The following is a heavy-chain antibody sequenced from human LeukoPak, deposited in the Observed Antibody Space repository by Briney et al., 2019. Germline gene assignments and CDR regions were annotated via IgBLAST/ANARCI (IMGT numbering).Heavy chain of an antibody. V-gene: IGHV4-59*01. CDR3: ARDRDSGSYIDY. D-gene: IGHD1-26*01. CDR1: GGSISSYY. CDR2: IYYSGST. J-gene: IGHJ4*02. Sequence: NPSETLSLTCTVSGGSISSYYWSWIRQPPGKGLEWIGYIYYSGSTNYNPSLKSRVTISVDTSKNQFSLKLSSVTAADTAVYYCARDRDSGSYIDYWGQGTLVTVSS.